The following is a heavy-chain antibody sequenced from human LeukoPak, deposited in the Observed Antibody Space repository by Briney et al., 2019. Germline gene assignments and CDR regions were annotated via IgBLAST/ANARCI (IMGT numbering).Heavy chain of an antibody. CDR2: IYYSGST. CDR1: GGSISSYY. J-gene: IGHJ4*02. CDR3: ARHSSSWEELDY. V-gene: IGHV4-59*01. D-gene: IGHD6-13*01. Sequence: SSETLSLTCTVSGGSISSYYWSWIRQPPGKGLEWIGYIYYSGSTNYNPSLKSRVTISVDTSKNQFSLKLSSVTAADTAVYYCARHSSSWEELDYWGQGTLVTVSP.